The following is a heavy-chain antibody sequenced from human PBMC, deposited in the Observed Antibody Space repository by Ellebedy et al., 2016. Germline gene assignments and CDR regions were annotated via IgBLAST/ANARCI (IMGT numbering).Heavy chain of an antibody. CDR3: AMVGIQWEAFDI. D-gene: IGHD1-26*01. CDR1: GGSFSGYY. CDR2: INHSGST. J-gene: IGHJ3*02. V-gene: IGHV4-34*01. Sequence: SQTLSLTXAVYGGSFSGYYWSWIRQPPGKGLEWIGEINHSGSTNYNPSLKSRVTISVDTSKNQFSLKLSSVTAADTAVYYCAMVGIQWEAFDIWGQGTMVTVSS.